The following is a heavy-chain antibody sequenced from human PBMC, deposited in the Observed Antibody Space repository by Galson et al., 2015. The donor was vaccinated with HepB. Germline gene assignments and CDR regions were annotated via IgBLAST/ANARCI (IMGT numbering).Heavy chain of an antibody. CDR3: ARDRVVRSTMVRGWDYYGMDV. V-gene: IGHV3-7*03. Sequence: SLRLSCAASGFTFSSYWMSWVRPAPGKGLEWVANIKQDGSEKYYVDSVKGRFTISRDNAKNSLYLQMNSLRAEDTAVYYCARDRVVRSTMVRGWDYYGMDVWGQGTTVTVSS. J-gene: IGHJ6*02. CDR1: GFTFSSYW. CDR2: IKQDGSEK. D-gene: IGHD3-10*01.